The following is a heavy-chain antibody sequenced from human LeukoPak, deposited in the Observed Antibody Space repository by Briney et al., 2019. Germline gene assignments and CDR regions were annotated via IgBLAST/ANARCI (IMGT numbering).Heavy chain of an antibody. V-gene: IGHV4-59*01. CDR1: GGSINYYY. Sequence: SETLSLTCTVSGGSINYYYWSWIRQPPGKGLEYIGYIYSSGSTNYNPFLKSRVTMSVDTSKNQFSLKLSSVTAADTAVYYCARDSRYSDTSGYYYSHYYMDVWGKGTTVTVSS. D-gene: IGHD3-22*01. J-gene: IGHJ6*03. CDR2: IYSSGST. CDR3: ARDSRYSDTSGYYYSHYYMDV.